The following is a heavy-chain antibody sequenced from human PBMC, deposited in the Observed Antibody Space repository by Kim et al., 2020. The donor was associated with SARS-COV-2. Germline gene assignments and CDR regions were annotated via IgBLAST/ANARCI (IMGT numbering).Heavy chain of an antibody. J-gene: IGHJ5*02. CDR3: ARHFVSGSYYGFDP. Sequence: SETLSLICTVSGDSISSYSWNWIQQPPGKGLEWIAYIHFSGTTKYNPSLKSRVTISVDTSKNHLSLNLDSVTAADTAVYYCARHFVSGSYYGFDPWGQGTLVTVSS. D-gene: IGHD3-10*01. CDR1: GDSISSYS. V-gene: IGHV4-59*08. CDR2: IHFSGTT.